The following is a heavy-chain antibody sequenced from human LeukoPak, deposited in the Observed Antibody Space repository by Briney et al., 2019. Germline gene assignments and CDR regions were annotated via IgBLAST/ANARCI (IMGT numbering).Heavy chain of an antibody. V-gene: IGHV4-31*03. CDR1: SGSISSGGYY. CDR2: IYYSGST. CDR3: ARGSYYDFWSGYGPYYFDY. Sequence: SQTLSLTCTVSSGSISSGGYYWSWIRQHPGKGLEWIGYIYYSGSTYYNPSLKSRVTISVDTSKNQFSLKLSSVTAADTAVYYCARGSYYDFWSGYGPYYFDYWGQGTLVTVSS. J-gene: IGHJ4*02. D-gene: IGHD3-3*01.